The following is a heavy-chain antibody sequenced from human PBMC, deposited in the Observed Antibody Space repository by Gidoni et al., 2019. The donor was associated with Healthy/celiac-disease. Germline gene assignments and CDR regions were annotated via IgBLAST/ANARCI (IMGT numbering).Heavy chain of an antibody. CDR2: ISGSGGST. CDR3: AKEIICSSTSCYAGYVGYYYGMDV. CDR1: GFTFRSYA. D-gene: IGHD2-2*01. J-gene: IGHJ6*02. V-gene: IGHV3-23*01. Sequence: EVQLLESGGGLVQPGGSLRLSCAASGFTFRSYAMSWLRQAPGKGLEWVSAISGSGGSTYYADAVKGRFTISRDNAKNTLYLQMNSLRAEDTAVYYCAKEIICSSTSCYAGYVGYYYGMDVWGQGTTVTVSS.